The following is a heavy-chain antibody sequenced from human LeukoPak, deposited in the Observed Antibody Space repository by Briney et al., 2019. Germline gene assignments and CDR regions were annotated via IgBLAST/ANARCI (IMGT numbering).Heavy chain of an antibody. CDR3: ARDYYDILTANRQTKSSYFDY. D-gene: IGHD3-9*01. CDR2: IYSGDNT. Sequence: GGSLRLSCVASGFTVSSNYMSWVRQAPGKGLEWVSVIYSGDNTYYVDSVKGRFTISRDSSKNTLYLQMNSLRAEDTAVYYCARDYYDILTANRQTKSSYFDYWGQGTLVTVSS. V-gene: IGHV3-66*01. J-gene: IGHJ4*02. CDR1: GFTVSSNY.